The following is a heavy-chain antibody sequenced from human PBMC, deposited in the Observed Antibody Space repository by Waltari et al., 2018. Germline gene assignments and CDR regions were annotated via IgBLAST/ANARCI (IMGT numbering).Heavy chain of an antibody. CDR1: SYSTTSGYY. D-gene: IGHD2-21*01. V-gene: IGHV4-38-2*02. Sequence: QVQLRESGPGLVKPSATLSLTCAVSSYSTTSGYYWAWIRQPPGKGLEWIGSIYHTGSTYYNPSLKSRVTISVDTSKNQFSLKLFSVTATDTAVYYCAREHTVIRRLSSSNWFDPWGQGTLVTVSS. CDR3: AREHTVIRRLSSSNWFDP. CDR2: IYHTGST. J-gene: IGHJ5*02.